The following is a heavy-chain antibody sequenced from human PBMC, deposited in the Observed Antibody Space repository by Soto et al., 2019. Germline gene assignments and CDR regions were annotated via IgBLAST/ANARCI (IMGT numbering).Heavy chain of an antibody. D-gene: IGHD3-22*01. CDR1: AGSITTSY. CDR3: ASSGIVGREVNTWFDP. V-gene: IGHV4-59*01. CDR2: ISYRGST. Sequence: SETLSLTCTVSAGSITTSYWSWIRQPLGKALEWIGYISYRGSTNYNPSLKSRLTISIDTSKSQISLKLTSMTTADTAVYYCASSGIVGREVNTWFDPWGQGTLDTVSS. J-gene: IGHJ5*02.